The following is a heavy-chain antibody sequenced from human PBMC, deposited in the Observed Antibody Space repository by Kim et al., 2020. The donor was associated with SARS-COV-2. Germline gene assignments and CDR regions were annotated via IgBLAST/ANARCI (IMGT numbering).Heavy chain of an antibody. J-gene: IGHJ5*02. CDR3: ATLEAGGWLSRLNWFDP. CDR2: IYYSGST. Sequence: SETLSLTCTVSGGSISSSSYYWGWIRQPPGKGLEWIGSIYYSGSTYYNPSLKSRVTISVDTSKNQFSLKLSSVTAADTAVYYCATLEAGGWLSRLNWFDPWGQGTLVTVSS. V-gene: IGHV4-39*01. D-gene: IGHD3-22*01. CDR1: GGSISSSSYY.